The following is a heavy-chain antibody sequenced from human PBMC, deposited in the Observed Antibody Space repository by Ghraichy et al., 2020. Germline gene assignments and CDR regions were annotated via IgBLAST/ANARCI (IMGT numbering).Heavy chain of an antibody. D-gene: IGHD6-19*01. V-gene: IGHV1-2*02. CDR1: GYTFTGYY. CDR2: INPNSGGT. J-gene: IGHJ5*02. CDR3: ARDRGITVAHRRNWFDP. Sequence: ASVKVSCKASGYTFTGYYMHWVRQAPGQGLEWMGWINPNSGGTNYAQKFQGRVTMTMDTSISTAYMELSRLRSDDTAVYYCARDRGITVAHRRNWFDPWGQGTLVTVSS.